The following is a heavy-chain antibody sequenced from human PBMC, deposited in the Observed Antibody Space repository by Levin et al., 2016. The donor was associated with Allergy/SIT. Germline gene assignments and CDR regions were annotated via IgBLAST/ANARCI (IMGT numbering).Heavy chain of an antibody. J-gene: IGHJ4*02. CDR2: IIPIFGTA. CDR3: ATTGYYKRGVSH. V-gene: IGHV1-69*01. D-gene: IGHD3-9*01. Sequence: WVRQAPGQGLEWMGGIIPIFGTANYAQKFQGRVTITADESTSTAYMELSSLRSEDTAVYYCATTGYYKRGVSHWGQGTLVTVSS.